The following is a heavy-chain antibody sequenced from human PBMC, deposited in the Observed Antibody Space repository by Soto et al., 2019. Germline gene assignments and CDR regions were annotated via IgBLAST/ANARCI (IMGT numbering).Heavy chain of an antibody. CDR1: GGSISSSSYY. J-gene: IGHJ6*02. D-gene: IGHD3-3*01. CDR2: IYYSGST. V-gene: IGHV4-39*01. Sequence: SETLSLTCTVSGGSISSSSYYWGWIRQPPGKLLEWIGCIYYSGSTYYNPSLKSRVTISVDTSKNQFSLKLSSVTAADTAVYYCARHFFSRQYYDFWSAYMDYPWYGMDVWGQGTTVTVSS. CDR3: ARHFFSRQYYDFWSAYMDYPWYGMDV.